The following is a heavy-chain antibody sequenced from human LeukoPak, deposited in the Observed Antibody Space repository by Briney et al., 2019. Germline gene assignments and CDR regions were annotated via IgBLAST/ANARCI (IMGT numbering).Heavy chain of an antibody. CDR3: ARAITIFGVDPFHY. V-gene: IGHV4-61*02. CDR2: IYTSGST. CDR1: GGSISSGSYY. J-gene: IGHJ4*02. Sequence: PSQTLSLTCTVSGGSISSGSYYWSWIRQPAGKGLEWIGGIYTSGSTNYNPSLKSRVTISVDTSKNQLSLKLRSVTAADTAVYYYARAITIFGVDPFHYWRQGTLVSVSS. D-gene: IGHD3-3*01.